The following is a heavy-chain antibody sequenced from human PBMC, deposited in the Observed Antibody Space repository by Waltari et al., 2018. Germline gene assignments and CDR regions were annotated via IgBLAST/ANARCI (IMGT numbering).Heavy chain of an antibody. CDR3: AKSGDYQPRTIDY. CDR2: IYSGGST. J-gene: IGHJ4*02. V-gene: IGHV3-23*03. CDR1: GFTFSSYA. D-gene: IGHD4-17*01. Sequence: EVQLLESGGGLVQPGGSLRISCAASGFTFSSYAMSWVRQAPGKGLEWVSVIYSGGSTYYADSVKGRFTISRDNSKNTLYLQMNSLRAEDTAVYYCAKSGDYQPRTIDYWGQGTLVTVSS.